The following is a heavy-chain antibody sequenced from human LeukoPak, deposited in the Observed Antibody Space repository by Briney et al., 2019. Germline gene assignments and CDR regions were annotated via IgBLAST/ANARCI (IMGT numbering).Heavy chain of an antibody. CDR3: ASGLGFCSGSDCTNLVKDYYYGMNV. Sequence: ASVKVSCKASGYTFTSYGISWVRQAPGQGLEWMGWISAYNGNTNYAQKLQGRVTMTTDTSTSTAYMELRSLRSDDTAVYYCASGLGFCSGSDCTNLVKDYYYGMNVWGQGTTVTVSS. V-gene: IGHV1-18*01. J-gene: IGHJ6*02. CDR1: GYTFTSYG. CDR2: ISAYNGNT. D-gene: IGHD2-15*01.